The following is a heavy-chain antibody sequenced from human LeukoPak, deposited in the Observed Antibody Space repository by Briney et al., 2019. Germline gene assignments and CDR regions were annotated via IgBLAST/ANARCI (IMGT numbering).Heavy chain of an antibody. J-gene: IGHJ4*02. D-gene: IGHD3-16*01. Sequence: GGSLRLSCAASGFIFSSAWMTWVRQAPGKGLEWVATIKDDGSDKYYTISRDNAKKSLWLQMNSLRVEDTAMYYCADLGSRDWGQGTLVTVSS. CDR2: IKDDGSDK. V-gene: IGHV3-7*01. CDR1: GFIFSSAW. CDR3: ADLGSRD.